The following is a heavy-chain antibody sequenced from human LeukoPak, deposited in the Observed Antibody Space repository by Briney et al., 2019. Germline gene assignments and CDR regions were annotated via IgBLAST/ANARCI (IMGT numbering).Heavy chain of an antibody. V-gene: IGHV3-7*01. CDR3: AREDHSNYNY. Sequence: LPGGSLRLSCAASGFSLSRYWMSWVRQAPGKGLEWVANMKQDGGEKFYVDSVRGRFTISRDNAKNSLYLQMNSLRAEDTAVYYCAREDHSNYNYWGQGTLVTVSS. D-gene: IGHD4-11*01. CDR2: MKQDGGEK. J-gene: IGHJ4*02. CDR1: GFSLSRYW.